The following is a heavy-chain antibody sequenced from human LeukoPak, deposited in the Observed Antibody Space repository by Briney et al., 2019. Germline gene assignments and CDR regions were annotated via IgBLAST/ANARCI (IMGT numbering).Heavy chain of an antibody. J-gene: IGHJ4*02. CDR2: ISGSGSTT. CDR1: GFTFNKHA. V-gene: IGHV3-23*01. Sequence: RGSLRLSWAASGFTFNKHAVTSVRQAPGKGPEWVPGISGSGSTTYYADSVRGRFTISRDNSKNTLYLQMNSLRAEDTAFYYGAKAQSPTVTTPFEYWGQGTLVTVSS. CDR3: AKAQSPTVTTPFEY. D-gene: IGHD4-17*01.